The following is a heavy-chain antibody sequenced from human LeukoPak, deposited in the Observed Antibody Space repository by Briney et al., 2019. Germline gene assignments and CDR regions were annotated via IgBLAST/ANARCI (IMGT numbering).Heavy chain of an antibody. D-gene: IGHD5-24*01. CDR3: ARHERDASLDHAFDI. CDR2: IYYSGST. J-gene: IGHJ3*02. Sequence: SETLSLTCTVSGGSISSSDYYWGWIRQPPGRGLEWIGTIYYSGSTSYNPSLKSRVTMSVDTSKNQFSLKLSSVTAADTAVYYCARHERDASLDHAFDIWGQGTMVTVSS. V-gene: IGHV4-39*01. CDR1: GGSISSSDYY.